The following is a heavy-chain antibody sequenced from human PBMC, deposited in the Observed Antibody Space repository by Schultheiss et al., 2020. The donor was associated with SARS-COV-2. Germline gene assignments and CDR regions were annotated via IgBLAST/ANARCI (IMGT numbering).Heavy chain of an antibody. CDR3: GRLRRFLEWPRVDHYYYMDV. CDR1: GGSISSSNYY. CDR2: IHHSGTTT. J-gene: IGHJ6*03. V-gene: IGHV4-39*01. D-gene: IGHD3-3*01. Sequence: SETLSLTCTVSGGSISSSNYYWGWVRQPPGKGLEWIGEIHHSGTTTNYSPSLKSRLTMSVDKSKNQFSLRLTSVTAADTAVYYCGRLRRFLEWPRVDHYYYMDVWGKGISVTVSS.